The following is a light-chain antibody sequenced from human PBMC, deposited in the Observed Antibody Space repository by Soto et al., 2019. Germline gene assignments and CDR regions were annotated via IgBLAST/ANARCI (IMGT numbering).Light chain of an antibody. Sequence: DIQMTQSPSSLSASVGDRVTITCRASQSVSSYVSWYQQKPGKAPRLLIYDASILQSGVPSSFSGSGSGTDFTLTINSLQPDDSATYYCQQSYSIPFTFGPGTKLDIK. CDR1: QSVSSY. CDR2: DAS. J-gene: IGKJ3*01. CDR3: QQSYSIPFT. V-gene: IGKV1-39*01.